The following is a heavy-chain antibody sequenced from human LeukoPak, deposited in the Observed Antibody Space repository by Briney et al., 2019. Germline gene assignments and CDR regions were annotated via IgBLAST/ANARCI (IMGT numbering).Heavy chain of an antibody. J-gene: IGHJ3*02. Sequence: PSQTLSLTCAVSGGSISSGGYSWRWIRQPPGKGLEWIGYIYHSGSTYYNPSLKSRVTISVDRSKNQFSLKLSSVTAADTAVYYCARVPHDYGGNHDAFDIWGQGTMVTVSS. CDR2: IYHSGST. V-gene: IGHV4-30-2*01. CDR3: ARVPHDYGGNHDAFDI. CDR1: GGSISSGGYS. D-gene: IGHD4-23*01.